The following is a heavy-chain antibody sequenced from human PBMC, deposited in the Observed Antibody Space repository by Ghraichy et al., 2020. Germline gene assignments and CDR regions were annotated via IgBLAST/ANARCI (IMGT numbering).Heavy chain of an antibody. CDR1: GFTFSGYW. Sequence: LSLTCAASGFTFSGYWMTWVRQAPGKGLEWVAKIKPDGSGKYYVDSVKGRFIISRDNAKNSLFLQMNSLRAEDTAVYYCARDVGPNNYHYYGMDVWGQGTTVTVSS. V-gene: IGHV3-7*01. CDR2: IKPDGSGK. J-gene: IGHJ6*02. CDR3: ARDVGPNNYHYYGMDV. D-gene: IGHD1-26*01.